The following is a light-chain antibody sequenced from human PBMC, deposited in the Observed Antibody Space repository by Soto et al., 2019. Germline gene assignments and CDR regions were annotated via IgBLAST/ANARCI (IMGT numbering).Light chain of an antibody. CDR3: QQYDHWPPYT. V-gene: IGKV3-15*01. CDR1: QSVRSN. J-gene: IGKJ2*01. Sequence: EIVMTQSPATLSASPGETVTLSCRASQSVRSNVAWYQQKPGQAPRLLIYDASNMATGIPARFSGSGSGTEFALTISSLQSEDFAIYYCQQYDHWPPYTFGQGTKLEIK. CDR2: DAS.